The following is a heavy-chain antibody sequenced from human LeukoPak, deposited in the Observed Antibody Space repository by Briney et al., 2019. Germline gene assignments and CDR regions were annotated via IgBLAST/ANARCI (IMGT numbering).Heavy chain of an antibody. CDR3: ARLGGDCYFDY. Sequence: TGGSLRLSCAASAFTFRDSYMSWIRQAPGKGLEWVSYISSSGSTIYYADSVKGRFTISRDNAKNSLYLQMNSLRAEDTAFYYCARLGGDCYFDYWGQGTLVTVSS. V-gene: IGHV3-11*01. CDR1: AFTFRDSY. CDR2: ISSSGSTI. D-gene: IGHD2-21*02. J-gene: IGHJ4*02.